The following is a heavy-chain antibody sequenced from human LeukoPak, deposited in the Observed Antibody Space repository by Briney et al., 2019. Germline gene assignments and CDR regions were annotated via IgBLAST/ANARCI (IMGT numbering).Heavy chain of an antibody. CDR1: GFTFSSYG. Sequence: PGRSLRLSCAASGFTFSSYGMHWVRQAPGKGLXXXXXXXXXXSNKYYADSVKGRFTISRDNSKNTLYLQMNSLRAEDTAVYYCAKDRGIVVVTAGTGGFDPWGQGTLVTVSS. D-gene: IGHD2-21*02. J-gene: IGHJ5*02. CDR2: XXXXXSNK. CDR3: AKDRGIVVVTAGTGGFDP. V-gene: IGHV3-30*18.